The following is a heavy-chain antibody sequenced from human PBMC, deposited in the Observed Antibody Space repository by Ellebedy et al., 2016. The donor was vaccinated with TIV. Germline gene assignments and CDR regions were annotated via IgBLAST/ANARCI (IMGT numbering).Heavy chain of an antibody. V-gene: IGHV4-34*01. CDR3: ARATMVRGRSFDP. D-gene: IGHD3-10*01. Sequence: SETLSLTXAVYGGSFSGYYWSWIRQPPGKGLEWIGEINHSGSTNYNPSLKSRVTISVDTSKNQFSLKLSSVTAADTAVYYCARATMVRGRSFDPWGQGTLVTVSS. J-gene: IGHJ5*02. CDR1: GGSFSGYY. CDR2: INHSGST.